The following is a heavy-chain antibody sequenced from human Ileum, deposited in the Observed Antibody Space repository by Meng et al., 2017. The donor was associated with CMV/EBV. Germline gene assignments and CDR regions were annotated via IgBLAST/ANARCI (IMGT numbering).Heavy chain of an antibody. CDR1: GASIKNYY. CDR2: IHYSGGT. J-gene: IGHJ4*02. CDR3: ARAGARGVPVDL. D-gene: IGHD3-10*01. V-gene: IGHV4-4*07. Sequence: PHESGPRLVTPSETLSLTCTVSGASIKNYYWTWLRQPAGKGLEWLGRIHYSGGTDDNPSLKSRVTLSIDTSKNQLSLKIYSVTAADTAVYYCARAGARGVPVDLWGQGTLVTVSS.